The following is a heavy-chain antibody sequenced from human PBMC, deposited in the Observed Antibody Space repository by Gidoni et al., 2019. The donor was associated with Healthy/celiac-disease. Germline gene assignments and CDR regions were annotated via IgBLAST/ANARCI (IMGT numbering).Heavy chain of an antibody. D-gene: IGHD3-10*01. Sequence: EVQLLESGGGLVQPGGSLRLSCAASGFPFSSYAMSWVRQAPGKGLEWVSAISGSGGSTYYADSVKGRFTISRDNSKNTLYLQMNSLRAEDTAVYYCATRITMVQGVILYYYYYGMDVWGQGTTVTVSS. J-gene: IGHJ6*02. CDR3: ATRITMVQGVILYYYYYGMDV. V-gene: IGHV3-23*01. CDR1: GFPFSSYA. CDR2: ISGSGGST.